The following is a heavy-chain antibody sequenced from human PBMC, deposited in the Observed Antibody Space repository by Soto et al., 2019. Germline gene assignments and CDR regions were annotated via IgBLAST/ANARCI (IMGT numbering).Heavy chain of an antibody. CDR1: GFTFSSYA. Sequence: GGSLRLSCAASGFTFSSYAMSWVRQAPGKGMEWVSAISGSGGRTYYADSVKGRFTTSRDNSKNTLYLQMNSLRAEDTAVYYCAKSDVVLSWFDPWGQGTLVTVSS. D-gene: IGHD2-21*01. J-gene: IGHJ5*02. CDR2: ISGSGGRT. CDR3: AKSDVVLSWFDP. V-gene: IGHV3-23*01.